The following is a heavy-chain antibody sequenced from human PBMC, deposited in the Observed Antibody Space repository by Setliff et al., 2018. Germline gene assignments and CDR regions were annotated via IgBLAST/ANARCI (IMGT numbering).Heavy chain of an antibody. V-gene: IGHV1-69*10. CDR1: GGTFNAYG. J-gene: IGHJ4*02. CDR2: IIPGLGIL. D-gene: IGHD3-10*01. Sequence: SVKVSCKASGGTFNAYGITWVRQAPAQGLEWMGGIIPGLGILDYAQKFQDRVTITADRSTSTAYMELSSLRSEDTAVYYCARWEYGSGSSNFDYWGQGTLVTVSS. CDR3: ARWEYGSGSSNFDY.